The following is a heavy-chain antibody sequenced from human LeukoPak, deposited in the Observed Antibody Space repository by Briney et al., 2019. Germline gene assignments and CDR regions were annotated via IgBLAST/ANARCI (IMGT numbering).Heavy chain of an antibody. V-gene: IGHV1-46*01. CDR1: GYTFTSYY. Sequence: ASVKVSCKASGYTFTSYYMHWVRQAPGQGLEWMGIINPSGGSTSYAQKFQGRVTMTRDMSTSTVYMELSSLRSEDTAVYYCARDALYYDHPERPRYYYMDVWGKGATVTVSS. CDR3: ARDALYYDHPERPRYYYMDV. D-gene: IGHD3-3*01. J-gene: IGHJ6*03. CDR2: INPSGGST.